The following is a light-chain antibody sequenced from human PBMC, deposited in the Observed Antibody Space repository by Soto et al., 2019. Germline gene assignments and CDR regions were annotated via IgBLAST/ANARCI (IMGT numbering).Light chain of an antibody. CDR3: QQSYSTPPVT. CDR2: AAS. V-gene: IGKV1-39*01. J-gene: IGKJ5*01. Sequence: DIQLTQSPSSLSASVGDRVTITCRASQRTSSYLNWYQHKPGKAPQLLIYAASTLQSGVPSRFRGIGSGTDFTLTISSLQPEDFATYYCQQSYSTPPVTFGQGTRLEIK. CDR1: QRTSSY.